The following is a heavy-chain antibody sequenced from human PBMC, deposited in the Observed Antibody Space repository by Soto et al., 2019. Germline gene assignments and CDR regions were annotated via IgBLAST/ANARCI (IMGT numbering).Heavy chain of an antibody. D-gene: IGHD4-17*01. Sequence: SETLSLTCTVSGGSISSSSYYWGWIRQPPGKGLEWIGSIYYSGSTYYNPSLKSRVTISVDTSKNQFSLKLSSVTAADTAVYYCARWSTTLDAFDIWGQGTMVTVSS. CDR1: GGSISSSSYY. V-gene: IGHV4-39*01. CDR3: ARWSTTLDAFDI. J-gene: IGHJ3*02. CDR2: IYYSGST.